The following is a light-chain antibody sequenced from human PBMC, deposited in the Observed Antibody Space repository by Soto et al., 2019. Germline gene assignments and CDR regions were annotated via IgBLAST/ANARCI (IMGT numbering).Light chain of an antibody. CDR1: QSISTY. CDR2: AAS. V-gene: IGKV1-39*01. J-gene: IGKJ4*02. CDR3: QKSHNIPST. Sequence: DIQMTQSPSSLSASVGDRVTITCRASQSISTYLNWYQQKSGKAPKLLIFAASTLESGVPSRFSGGGSRTDFTLTIKSLQTEDSAIYYCQKSHNIPSTFGRGTKVDIK.